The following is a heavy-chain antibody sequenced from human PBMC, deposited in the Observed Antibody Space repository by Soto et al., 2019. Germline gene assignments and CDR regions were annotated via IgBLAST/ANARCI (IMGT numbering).Heavy chain of an antibody. CDR3: TRLFSPVVARPS. Sequence: GESLKISCKGSGYIFTDYWIAWVRQMPGKAPEWMWIIYPGDSDTRYSPSFKGQVTISADKSINTAYLQWSSLKASDTAMYYCTRLFSPVVARPSWGQGTMVTVSS. V-gene: IGHV5-51*01. J-gene: IGHJ4*02. D-gene: IGHD2-15*01. CDR2: IYPGDSDT. CDR1: GYIFTDYW.